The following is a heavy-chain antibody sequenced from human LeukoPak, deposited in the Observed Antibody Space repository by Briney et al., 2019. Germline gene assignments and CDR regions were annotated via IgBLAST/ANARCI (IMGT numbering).Heavy chain of an antibody. D-gene: IGHD4-23*01. CDR1: GFTFSSYW. Sequence: GGSLRLSCAASGFTFSSYWMNWVRQVPGKGLVWVSRIVSDGSNTNYADPVKGRFTISRDNAKNTLYLQMNSLRVEDTAVYYCARGRPHGNDYWGQGTLVTVSS. CDR3: ARGRPHGNDY. V-gene: IGHV3-74*01. CDR2: IVSDGSNT. J-gene: IGHJ4*02.